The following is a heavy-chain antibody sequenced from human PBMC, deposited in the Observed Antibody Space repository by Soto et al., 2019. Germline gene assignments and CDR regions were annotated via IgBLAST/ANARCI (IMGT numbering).Heavy chain of an antibody. Sequence: TSETLSLTCTVSGGSMRSYYWSWIRQPPGKGLEWIGYIYYSGVSNYNPPPKSRVTMSVDTSNNQFFLKLNSVTAADTAVYYCAREGTSSWSGDYGMDVWGQGTMVTVS. CDR2: IYYSGVS. V-gene: IGHV4-59*01. J-gene: IGHJ6*02. CDR3: AREGTSSWSGDYGMDV. D-gene: IGHD6-13*01. CDR1: GGSMRSYY.